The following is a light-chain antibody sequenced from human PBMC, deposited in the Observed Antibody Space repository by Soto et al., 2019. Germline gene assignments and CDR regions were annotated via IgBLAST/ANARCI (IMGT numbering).Light chain of an antibody. Sequence: QSVLTQPPSVSGAPGQRVTISCTGSSSNIGAGYDVHWYQQLPGTAPHLLIYGNSKRPSGVPDRFSGSKSGTSASLASTGLQAEDEADYYCQSYDSSLSVVFGGGTQLTVL. CDR3: QSYDSSLSVV. CDR1: SSNIGAGYD. V-gene: IGLV1-40*01. J-gene: IGLJ2*01. CDR2: GNS.